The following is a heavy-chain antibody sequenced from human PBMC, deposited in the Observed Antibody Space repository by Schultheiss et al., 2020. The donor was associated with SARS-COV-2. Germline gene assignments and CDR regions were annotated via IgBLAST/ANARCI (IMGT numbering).Heavy chain of an antibody. CDR3: ARYTSMVAGTLYYYYGMDV. V-gene: IGHV4-59*12. Sequence: SETLSLTCTVSGGSISSYYWSWIRQPPGKGLEWIGYISYSGSTNYNPSLKSRVTISVDTSKNQFSLQLNSVTPEDTAVYYCARYTSMVAGTLYYYYGMDVWGQGTTVTVSS. CDR2: ISYSGST. J-gene: IGHJ6*02. CDR1: GGSISSYY. D-gene: IGHD6-19*01.